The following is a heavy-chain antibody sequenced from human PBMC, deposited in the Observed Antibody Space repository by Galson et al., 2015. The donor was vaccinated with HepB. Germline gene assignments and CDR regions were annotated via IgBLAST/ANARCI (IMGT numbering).Heavy chain of an antibody. D-gene: IGHD3-22*01. Sequence: VKVSCKASGYTFTSYDINWVRQATGQGLEWMGWMNPNSGNTGYAQKFQGRVTMTRNTSISTAYMELSSLRSEDTAVYYCARKGGGYDYYGMDVWGQGTTVTVSS. V-gene: IGHV1-8*01. CDR3: ARKGGGYDYYGMDV. J-gene: IGHJ6*02. CDR1: GYTFTSYD. CDR2: MNPNSGNT.